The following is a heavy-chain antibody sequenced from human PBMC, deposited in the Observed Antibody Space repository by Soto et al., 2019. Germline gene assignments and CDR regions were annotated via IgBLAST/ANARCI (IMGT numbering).Heavy chain of an antibody. D-gene: IGHD7-27*01. CDR2: ISSNSGTM. CDR3: TRGPPNWGFDY. CDR1: GFTFSSYS. Sequence: PGGSLRLSCAASGFTFSSYSMNWVRQAPGKGLEWVSYISSNSGTMYYADSVKGRFTISRDNAKNSLYLQMNSLRAEDTAVYYCTRGPPNWGFDYWGQGTPVTVSS. V-gene: IGHV3-48*01. J-gene: IGHJ4*02.